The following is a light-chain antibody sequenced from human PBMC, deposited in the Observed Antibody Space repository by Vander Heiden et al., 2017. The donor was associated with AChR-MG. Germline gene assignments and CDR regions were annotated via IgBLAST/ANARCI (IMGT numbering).Light chain of an antibody. CDR3: QSYDSSLSVDVV. Sequence: QSVLTQPPSVSGAPGQRVTISCTGSSSNLGAGFDVHWYQKLPGTAPKLLIYANSKRPSGVPDRFSGSKSGTSASLAITGLQAEDEADYYCQSYDSSLSVDVVFGGGTKLTVL. CDR2: ANS. J-gene: IGLJ2*01. V-gene: IGLV1-40*01. CDR1: SSNLGAGFD.